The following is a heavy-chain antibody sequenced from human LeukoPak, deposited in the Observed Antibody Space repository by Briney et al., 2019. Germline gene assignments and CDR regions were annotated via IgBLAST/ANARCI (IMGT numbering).Heavy chain of an antibody. V-gene: IGHV1-2*02. CDR1: GYTLSVFN. CDR2: ITPKIGAP. D-gene: IGHD1-1*01. J-gene: IGHJ3*02. CDR3: TRGVLLLERGAFDI. Sequence: SLKLSCKTSGYTLSVFNIHWVPQAPGQGLERMGWITPKIGAPTSAQKLQGRVTMTRDTSISTVYRELSGLRSDDTAVYYCTRGVLLLERGAFDIWGQGTMVTVSS.